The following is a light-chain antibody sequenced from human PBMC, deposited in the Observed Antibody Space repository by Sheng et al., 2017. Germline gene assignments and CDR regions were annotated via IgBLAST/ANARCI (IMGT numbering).Light chain of an antibody. CDR1: GGSIASNY. J-gene: IGLJ7*01. CDR3: QSYDSTNAV. Sequence: NFMLTQPHSVSESPGKTLSISCTRSGGSIASNYVQWYQQRPGSSPTTVIYEDNHRPSGVPDRFSVSIDTSSNSASLTISGLKPEDEAYYYCQSYDSTNAVFGGGTQLTVL. CDR2: EDN. V-gene: IGLV6-57*01.